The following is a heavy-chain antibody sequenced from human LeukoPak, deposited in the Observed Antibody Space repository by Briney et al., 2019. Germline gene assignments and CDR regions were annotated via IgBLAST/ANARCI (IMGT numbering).Heavy chain of an antibody. V-gene: IGHV4-59*12. CDR2: IYYSGST. CDR1: GASINSYY. CDR3: ARDRADSGGNGFDY. Sequence: SETLSLTCSVSGASINSYYWSWIRQPPGKGLEWIGSIYYSGSTYYNPSLKSRVTISVDTSKNQFSLKLTAVTAADTAIYYCARDRADSGGNGFDYWGQGTLVTVSS. J-gene: IGHJ4*02. D-gene: IGHD4-23*01.